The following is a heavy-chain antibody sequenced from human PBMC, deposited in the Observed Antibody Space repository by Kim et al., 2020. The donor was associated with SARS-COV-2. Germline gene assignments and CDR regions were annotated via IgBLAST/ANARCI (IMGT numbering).Heavy chain of an antibody. D-gene: IGHD6-13*01. CDR2: ISAYNGNT. J-gene: IGHJ4*02. Sequence: ASVKVSCKASGYTFTSYGISWVRQAPGQGLEWMGWISAYNGNTNYAQKLQGRVTMTTDTSTSTAYMELRSLRSDDTAGYYCARDGGIAAAGTQRDYWGQGTLVHVTS. V-gene: IGHV1-18*01. CDR1: GYTFTSYG. CDR3: ARDGGIAAAGTQRDY.